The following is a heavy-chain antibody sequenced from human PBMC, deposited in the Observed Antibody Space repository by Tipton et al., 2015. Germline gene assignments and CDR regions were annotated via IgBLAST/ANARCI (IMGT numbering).Heavy chain of an antibody. CDR3: ARLRKGDGDYAIDY. V-gene: IGHV5-51*01. Sequence: QLVQSGAEMKKPGESLKISCRASGYTFTRHWIGWVRQMPGKGPEWMGIIFPGDSDARYSPSFQGQVTISADKSISIAYLQWSSLKASDTAMYYCARLRKGDGDYAIDYWGQGTLVTVSS. CDR1: GYTFTRHW. CDR2: IFPGDSDA. D-gene: IGHD4-17*01. J-gene: IGHJ4*02.